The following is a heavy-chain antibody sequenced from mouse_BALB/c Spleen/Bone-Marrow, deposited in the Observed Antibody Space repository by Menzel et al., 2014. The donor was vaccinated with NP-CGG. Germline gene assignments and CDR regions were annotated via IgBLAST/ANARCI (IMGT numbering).Heavy chain of an antibody. Sequence: EVMLVESGGGLVQPGGSLRLSCTTSGFTFTDSYMSWVRQPPGKALEWLGFIRNKAYDYTTEYSASVKGRFTISRDSSLSILYLQMNTLRPEDSATYYCARFPMDYWGQGTSVTVSS. J-gene: IGHJ4*01. V-gene: IGHV7-3*02. CDR3: ARFPMDY. CDR2: IRNKAYDYTT. CDR1: GFTFTDSY.